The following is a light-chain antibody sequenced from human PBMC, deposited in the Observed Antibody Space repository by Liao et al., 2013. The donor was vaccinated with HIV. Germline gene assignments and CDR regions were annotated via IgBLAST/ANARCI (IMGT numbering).Light chain of an antibody. CDR2: YDS. Sequence: SYVLTQPSSLSVAPGKTARITCGGTNIGSKSVHWYQQKPGQAPVLVIYYDSDRPSGIPERFSGSNSGNSATLTITGAQAMDDADYYCQAWDGSTVAFGGGTKLTVL. J-gene: IGLJ2*01. CDR1: NIGSKS. CDR3: QAWDGSTVA. V-gene: IGLV3-21*01.